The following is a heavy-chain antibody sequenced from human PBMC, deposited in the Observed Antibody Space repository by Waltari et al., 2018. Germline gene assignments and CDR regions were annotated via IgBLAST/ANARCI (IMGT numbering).Heavy chain of an antibody. V-gene: IGHV3-48*03. J-gene: IGHJ5*02. CDR3: ARDQGPAGYNWFDA. CDR1: GFVFGSFE. D-gene: IGHD3-10*01. CDR2: ISSAARTI. Sequence: EVQLVESGGAMVQPGGYLRLSCAASGFVFGSFEMNWVRQAPGKAPEALSYISSAARTIYYADSVKGRFFISRDNAKSTLYLQMNTLRVEDTAVYYCARDQGPAGYNWFDAWGQGTLVTVSS.